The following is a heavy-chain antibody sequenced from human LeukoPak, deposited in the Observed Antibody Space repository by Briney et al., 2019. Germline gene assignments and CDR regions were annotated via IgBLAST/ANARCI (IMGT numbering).Heavy chain of an antibody. Sequence: ASVKVSCKASGYTFTNYAIHWVRQAPGQRLEWMGWINGGNGNTKYSQKFQGRVTMTRNTSISTAYMELSSLRSGDTAVYYCARAYSGRYFDYWGQGTLVTVSS. CDR3: ARAYSGRYFDY. J-gene: IGHJ4*02. V-gene: IGHV1-3*01. CDR1: GYTFTNYA. CDR2: INGGNGNT. D-gene: IGHD1-26*01.